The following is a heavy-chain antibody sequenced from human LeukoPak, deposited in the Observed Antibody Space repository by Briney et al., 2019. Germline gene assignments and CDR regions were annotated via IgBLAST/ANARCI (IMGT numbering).Heavy chain of an antibody. D-gene: IGHD3-10*01. J-gene: IGHJ5*02. CDR1: GGTFSSYA. V-gene: IGHV1-69*04. CDR3: ARGVRGVMDWFDP. CDR2: IIPILGIA. Sequence: ASVKVSCKASGGTFSSYAISWVRQAPGQGLEWMGRIIPILGIANYAQKFQGRVTITADKSTSTAYMELSSLRSEDTAVYYCARGVRGVMDWFDPWGQGTLVTVSS.